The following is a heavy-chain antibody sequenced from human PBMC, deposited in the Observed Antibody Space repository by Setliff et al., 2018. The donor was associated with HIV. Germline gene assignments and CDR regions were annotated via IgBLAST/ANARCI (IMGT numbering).Heavy chain of an antibody. CDR3: ARHEGRSYYDYVWGSSRPVDAFDI. D-gene: IGHD3-16*02. V-gene: IGHV4-34*01. CDR2: VSHTGST. Sequence: SETLSLTCAVYGGSLSGYYWRWIRQPPGKGLEWIGDVSHTGSTNYNPSLKSRITISADTPKNQFSLKLSSVTAADTAVYYCARHEGRSYYDYVWGSSRPVDAFDIWGQGTMVTVSS. CDR1: GGSLSGYY. J-gene: IGHJ3*02.